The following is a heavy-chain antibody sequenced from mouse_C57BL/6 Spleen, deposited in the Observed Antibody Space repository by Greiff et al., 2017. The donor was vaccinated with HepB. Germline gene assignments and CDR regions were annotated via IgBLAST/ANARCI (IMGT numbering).Heavy chain of an antibody. CDR1: GYTFTSYW. D-gene: IGHD4-1*01. J-gene: IGHJ3*01. V-gene: IGHV1-64*01. CDR3: ARHGGTRFAY. Sequence: VQLKQPGAELVKPGASVKLSCKASGYTFTSYWMHWVKQRPGQGLEWIGMIHPNSGSTNYNEKFKSKATLTVDKSSSTAYMQLSSLTSEDSAVYYCARHGGTRFAYWGQGTLVTVSA. CDR2: IHPNSGST.